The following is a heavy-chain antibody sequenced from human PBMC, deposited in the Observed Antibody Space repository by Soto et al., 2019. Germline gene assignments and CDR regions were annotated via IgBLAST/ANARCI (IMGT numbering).Heavy chain of an antibody. J-gene: IGHJ4*02. Sequence: PSQTMSLTCTVSGGSISSGGYYWSWIRQNPGKGLEWIGYIYYSGSTYYNPSLKSRVTISVDTSKNQFSLKLSSVTAADTALYYCARAIYDSSGYYPDYWGQGTLVTVSS. CDR3: ARAIYDSSGYYPDY. D-gene: IGHD3-22*01. CDR1: GGSISSGGYY. CDR2: IYYSGST. V-gene: IGHV4-31*03.